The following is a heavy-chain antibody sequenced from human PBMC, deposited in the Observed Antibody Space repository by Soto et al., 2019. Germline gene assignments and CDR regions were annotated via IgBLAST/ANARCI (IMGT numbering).Heavy chain of an antibody. Sequence: PGGSLRLSCTASGFTFSDYYTSWIRQAPGKGLEWLAYISGSGSTTYYTDSVKGRFAISRDNARTSLYLQINSLRVEDSAVYYCARSSLTYFEFWGQGTLVTVSS. CDR2: ISGSGSTT. CDR3: ARSSLTYFEF. CDR1: GFTFSDYY. J-gene: IGHJ4*02. V-gene: IGHV3-11*01.